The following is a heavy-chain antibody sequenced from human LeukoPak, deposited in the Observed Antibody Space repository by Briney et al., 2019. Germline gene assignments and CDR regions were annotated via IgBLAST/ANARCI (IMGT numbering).Heavy chain of an antibody. D-gene: IGHD3-22*01. J-gene: IGHJ4*02. CDR1: GYTFTGYY. V-gene: IGHV1-69*02. CDR3: ARFPHYYDSSGHSYYFDY. Sequence: ASVKVSCKASGYTFTGYYMHWVRQAPGQGLEWMGRIIPILGIANYAQKFQGRVTITADKSTSTAYMELSSLRSEDTAVYYCARFPHYYDSSGHSYYFDYWGQGTLVTVSS. CDR2: IIPILGIA.